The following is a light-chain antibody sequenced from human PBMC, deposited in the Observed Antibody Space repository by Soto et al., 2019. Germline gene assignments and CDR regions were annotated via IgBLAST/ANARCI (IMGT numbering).Light chain of an antibody. CDR2: DAS. J-gene: IGKJ1*01. CDR1: QSISKW. CDR3: QQYNNYLTWT. Sequence: DIQMTQSPSILSASVGDRVTITCRASQSISKWLAWYQQKPGKAPKVLIFDASILKSGVPSRFSGSGSGTEFTITISSLQPDDFATYYCQQYNNYLTWTFGQGTKVEIK. V-gene: IGKV1-5*01.